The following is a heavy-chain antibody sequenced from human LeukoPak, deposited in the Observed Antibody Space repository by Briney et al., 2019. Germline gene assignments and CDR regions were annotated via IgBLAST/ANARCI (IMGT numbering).Heavy chain of an antibody. V-gene: IGHV4-61*01. D-gene: IGHD3-9*01. J-gene: IGHJ6*02. CDR1: GGSVSSGSYY. CDR3: ARDRLYYDILTGYAPYYYYGMDV. Sequence: KSSETLSLTCTVSGGSVSSGSYYWSWIRQPPGKGLEWIGYIYYSGSTNYNPSLKSRVTISVDTSKNQFSLKLSSVTAADAAVYYCARDRLYYDILTGYAPYYYYGMDVWGQGTTVTVSS. CDR2: IYYSGST.